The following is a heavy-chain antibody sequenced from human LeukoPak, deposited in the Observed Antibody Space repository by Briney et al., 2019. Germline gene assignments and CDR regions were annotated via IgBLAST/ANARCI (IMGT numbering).Heavy chain of an antibody. D-gene: IGHD1-7*01. CDR3: ARRNYPYYFDY. CDR1: GGSINSRNNY. Sequence: PSETPSLTRTVSGGSINSRNNYWGWIRQPPGKGLEWIAIISDTGTTYYSPSLKSRLTISVDTSKNQFSLTLSSVTAADTAVYYCARRNYPYYFDYWGQGTLVTVSS. V-gene: IGHV4-39*01. J-gene: IGHJ4*02. CDR2: ISDTGTT.